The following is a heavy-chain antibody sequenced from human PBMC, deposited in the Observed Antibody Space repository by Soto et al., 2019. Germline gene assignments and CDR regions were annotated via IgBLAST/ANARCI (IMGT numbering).Heavy chain of an antibody. CDR3: TTEEYYYGSGSYDFDY. CDR1: GFTFSNAW. V-gene: IGHV3-15*01. Sequence: GVSLRLSCAASGFTFSNAWMSWVRQAPGKGLEWVGRIKSKTDGGTTDYAAPVKGRFTISRDDSKNTLYLQMNSLKTEDTAVYYCTTEEYYYGSGSYDFDYWGQGTLVTVSS. J-gene: IGHJ4*02. CDR2: IKSKTDGGTT. D-gene: IGHD3-10*01.